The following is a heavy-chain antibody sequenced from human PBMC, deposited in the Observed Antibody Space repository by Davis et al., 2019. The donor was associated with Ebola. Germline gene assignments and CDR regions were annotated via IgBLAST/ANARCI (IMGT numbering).Heavy chain of an antibody. V-gene: IGHV1-24*01. CDR1: GYTLTELS. CDR2: FDPEDGET. D-gene: IGHD2-2*01. Sequence: ASVKVSRKVSGYTLTELSMHWVRQAPGKGLEWMGGFDPEDGETIYAQKFQGRVTMTEDTSTDTAYMELSSLRSEDTAVYYCATGYCSSTSCHYYYYGMDVWGQGTTVTVSS. J-gene: IGHJ6*02. CDR3: ATGYCSSTSCHYYYYGMDV.